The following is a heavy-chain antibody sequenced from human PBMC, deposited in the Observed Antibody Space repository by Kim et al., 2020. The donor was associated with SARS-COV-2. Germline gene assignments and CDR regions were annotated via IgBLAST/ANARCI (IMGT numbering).Heavy chain of an antibody. V-gene: IGHV3-66*01. Sequence: GGSLRLSCAASGFTVSSNYMSWVRQAPGKGLEWVSVIYSGGSTYYADSVKGRFTISRDNSKNTLYLQMNSLRAEDTAVYYCARDATDYGDYWSGYYYGMDGWGRGTTVTVS. CDR1: GFTVSSNY. J-gene: IGHJ6*02. CDR3: ARDATDYGDYWSGYYYGMDG. CDR2: IYSGGST. D-gene: IGHD4-17*01.